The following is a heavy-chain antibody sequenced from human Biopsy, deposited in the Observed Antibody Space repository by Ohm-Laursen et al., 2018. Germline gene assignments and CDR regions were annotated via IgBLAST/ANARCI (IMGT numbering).Heavy chain of an antibody. D-gene: IGHD5-18*01. CDR1: SGSIGGYY. CDR2: VYSSGGT. J-gene: IGHJ6*02. CDR3: ARGIAVVRSLDV. V-gene: IGHV4-59*08. Sequence: SDTLSLTCTVSSGSIGGYYWTWIRQAPGKGLEFIGYVYSSGGTNYNPSLKSRATISLDTSRNQVSLRLTSVTAADTAVYYCARGIAVVRSLDVWGQGTTVAVSS.